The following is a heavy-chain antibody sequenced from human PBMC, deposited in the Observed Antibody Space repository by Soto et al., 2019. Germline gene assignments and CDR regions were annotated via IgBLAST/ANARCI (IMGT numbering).Heavy chain of an antibody. D-gene: IGHD4-17*01. CDR1: GGSISSGGYY. Sequence: SETLSLTCTVSGGSISSGGYYWIWIRQHPGKGLECIGYIYYSGSTYYNPSLKSRVTISVDTSKNQFSLKLSSVTAADTAVYYCASTTVTTMRYFDYWGQGTLVTVSS. CDR2: IYYSGST. J-gene: IGHJ4*02. CDR3: ASTTVTTMRYFDY. V-gene: IGHV4-31*03.